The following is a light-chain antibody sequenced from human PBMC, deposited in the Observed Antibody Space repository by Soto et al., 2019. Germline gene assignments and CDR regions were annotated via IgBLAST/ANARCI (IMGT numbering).Light chain of an antibody. Sequence: EIVLTQSPGTLSLSPGERATLSCRASQSVSSNLAWYQQKPGQAPRLLIYDASTRATDIPARFSGSGSGTGFTLTISSLQSEDFAVYFCQQYNNWPSITFGQGTRLEIK. CDR1: QSVSSN. V-gene: IGKV3-15*01. CDR3: QQYNNWPSIT. CDR2: DAS. J-gene: IGKJ5*01.